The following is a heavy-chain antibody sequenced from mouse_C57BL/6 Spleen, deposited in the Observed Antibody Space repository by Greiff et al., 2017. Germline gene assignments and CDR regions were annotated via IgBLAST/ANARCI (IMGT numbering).Heavy chain of an antibody. CDR2: INPSSGYT. V-gene: IGHV1-4*01. D-gene: IGHD2-4*01. J-gene: IGHJ3*01. Sequence: LVESGAELARPGASVKMSCKASGYTFTSYTMHWVKQRPGQGLEWIGYINPSSGYTKYNQKFKDKATLTADKSSSTAYMQLSSLTSEDSAVYYCAPIYYDYDGFAYWGQGTLVTVSA. CDR1: GYTFTSYT. CDR3: APIYYDYDGFAY.